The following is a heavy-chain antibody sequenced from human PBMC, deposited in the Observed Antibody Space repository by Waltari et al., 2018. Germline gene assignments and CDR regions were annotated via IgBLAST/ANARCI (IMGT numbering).Heavy chain of an antibody. Sequence: EVQLVESGGGLVQPGGSLRLSCAASGFTFSSYEMNWVRQAPGKWLEWVSYISSSGSTIYYADSVQGRFTISRDNAKNSLYLQMNSLRAEDTAVYYCARVGCSSTSCLFDYWGQGTLVTVSS. CDR2: ISSSGSTI. CDR3: ARVGCSSTSCLFDY. V-gene: IGHV3-48*03. J-gene: IGHJ4*02. CDR1: GFTFSSYE. D-gene: IGHD2-2*01.